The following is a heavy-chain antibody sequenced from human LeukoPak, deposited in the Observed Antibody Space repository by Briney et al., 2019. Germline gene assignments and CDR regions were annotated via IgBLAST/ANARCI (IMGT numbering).Heavy chain of an antibody. CDR1: GGSISSYY. J-gene: IGHJ5*02. D-gene: IGHD5-18*01. Sequence: PSETLSLTCTVSGGSISSYYWSWIRQPPGKGLEWIGYIYHSGSTNYNPSLKSRVTISVDTSKNQFSLKLSSVTAADTAVYNCARAIVDTAMEHNWFDPWGQGTLVTVSS. CDR3: ARAIVDTAMEHNWFDP. CDR2: IYHSGST. V-gene: IGHV4-59*01.